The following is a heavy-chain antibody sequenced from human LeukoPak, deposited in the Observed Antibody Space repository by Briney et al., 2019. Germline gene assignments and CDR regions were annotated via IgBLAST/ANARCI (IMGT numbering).Heavy chain of an antibody. CDR1: GFLLTSYS. CDR2: ISSSSAQI. J-gene: IGHJ4*02. CDR3: ATYSGTYRDN. D-gene: IGHD1-26*01. Sequence: GGSLRLSCEVSGFLLTSYSMYWVRQAPGKGLEWIAFISSSSAQIYYADSVRGRFTISRDNAKDSVYLEMNSLRVDDTGVYYCATYSGTYRDNWGQGTLVTVSS. V-gene: IGHV3-21*01.